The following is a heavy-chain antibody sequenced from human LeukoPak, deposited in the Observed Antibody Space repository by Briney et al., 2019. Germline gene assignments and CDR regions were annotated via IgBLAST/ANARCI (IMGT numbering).Heavy chain of an antibody. CDR2: ISSSSSYI. Sequence: PGGSLRLSCAASGFTFSSYSMNWVRQAPGKGLEWVSSISSSSSYIYYADSVKGRFTISRDNAKNSLYLQMNSLRAEDTAVYYCARGCSSTSCYGTFDPWGQGTLVTVSS. CDR3: ARGCSSTSCYGTFDP. CDR1: GFTFSSYS. D-gene: IGHD2-2*01. V-gene: IGHV3-21*01. J-gene: IGHJ5*02.